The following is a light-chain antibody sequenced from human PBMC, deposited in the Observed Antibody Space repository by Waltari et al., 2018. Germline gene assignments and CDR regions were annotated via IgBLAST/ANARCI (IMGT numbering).Light chain of an antibody. CDR1: QGISSW. CDR3: QQANSFPLT. J-gene: IGKJ3*01. CDR2: AAS. Sequence: SVGDRVTITCRASQGISSWLAWYQQKPGTAPKLLIYAASDLRSGVPSRFSGGGSGTDFTLSTSTLQPEDFATYYCQQANSFPLTFGPGTKVEIK. V-gene: IGKV1D-12*01.